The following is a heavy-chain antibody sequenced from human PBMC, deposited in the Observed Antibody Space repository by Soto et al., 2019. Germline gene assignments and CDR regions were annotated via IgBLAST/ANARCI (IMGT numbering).Heavy chain of an antibody. CDR3: ARDSDWYFDL. D-gene: IGHD6-25*01. CDR2: IKQDGSEK. Sequence: EVQLVESGGGLVQPGGSLRLSCAASGFTFSSYWMSWVRQAPGKGLEWVANIKQDGSEKRYVDSVRGRFTISRDNGKNSLFLQMNSMRAEDTAVYYCARDSDWYFDLWGRGTLVTVSS. J-gene: IGHJ2*01. CDR1: GFTFSSYW. V-gene: IGHV3-7*01.